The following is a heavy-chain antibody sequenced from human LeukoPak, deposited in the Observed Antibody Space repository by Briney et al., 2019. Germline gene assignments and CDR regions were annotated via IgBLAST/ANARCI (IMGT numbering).Heavy chain of an antibody. CDR2: IYPGDSDT. CDR3: ASPPTRECTSISCPLSY. V-gene: IGHV5-51*01. CDR1: GYSFTSYW. D-gene: IGHD2-2*01. Sequence: PGESLKISCKGSGYSFTSYWIGWVRQMPGKGLEWMGIIYPGDSDTRYSPSFQGQVTISADKSVSAAYLQWISLKASDTAMYYCASPPTRECTSISCPLSYWGQGTLVTVSS. J-gene: IGHJ4*02.